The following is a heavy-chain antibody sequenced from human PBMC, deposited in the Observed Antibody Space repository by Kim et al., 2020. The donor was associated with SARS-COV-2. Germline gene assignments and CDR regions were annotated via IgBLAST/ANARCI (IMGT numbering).Heavy chain of an antibody. D-gene: IGHD3-10*01. V-gene: IGHV3-33*06. Sequence: GGSLRLSCAASGFTFSSYAMHWVRQAPGKGLEWVAVIWYDGSNKYYADSVKGRFTISRDNSKNTLYLQMNSLRAEDTAVYYCAKDLWFGESMGGLEFDYWGQGTLVTVSS. J-gene: IGHJ4*02. CDR1: GFTFSSYA. CDR3: AKDLWFGESMGGLEFDY. CDR2: IWYDGSNK.